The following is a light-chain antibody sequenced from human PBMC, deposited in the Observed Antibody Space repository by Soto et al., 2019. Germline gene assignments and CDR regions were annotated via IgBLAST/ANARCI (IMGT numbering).Light chain of an antibody. CDR1: QSVSSN. CDR2: GAS. V-gene: IGKV3-15*01. J-gene: IGKJ1*01. CDR3: QQYNNWPPWT. Sequence: EMVMTQSPATLSVSPGERATLSCRASQSVSSNLAWYQQKPGQAPRLLIYGASTRATGIPARFSGSGSGTEFTLTISSLQSEDFAVYYCQQYNNWPPWTSGQGTTVDI.